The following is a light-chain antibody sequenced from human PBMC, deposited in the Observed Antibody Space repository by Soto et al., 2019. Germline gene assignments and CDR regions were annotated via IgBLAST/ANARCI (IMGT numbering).Light chain of an antibody. V-gene: IGKV3-20*01. CDR3: LQHNSYPHT. CDR1: QSVSSSY. J-gene: IGKJ2*01. CDR2: GAS. Sequence: EIVLTQSPGTLSLSPGERATLSCRASQSVSSSYLAWYQQKPGQAPRLLIYGASSRATGIPDRFSGSGSGTDFTLTISRLEPEDFAVYYCLQHNSYPHTFGQGTKLEIK.